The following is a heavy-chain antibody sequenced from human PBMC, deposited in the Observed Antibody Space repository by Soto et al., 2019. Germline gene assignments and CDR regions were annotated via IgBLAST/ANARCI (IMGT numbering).Heavy chain of an antibody. V-gene: IGHV4-30-4*01. J-gene: IGHJ4*02. CDR3: ARATYDGSTYDVDY. CDR2: IYYTGNT. Sequence: QVRLQESGPGLVKPSQTLSLTCTVSGASISGGDYYWTWIRQPPGKGLEWIGSIYYTGNTYSNPSLESRLSTSVDASNNQFALRLSSGTAPDKAIYYCARATYDGSTYDVDYWGQGTLVTVSS. CDR1: GASISGGDYY. D-gene: IGHD3-22*01.